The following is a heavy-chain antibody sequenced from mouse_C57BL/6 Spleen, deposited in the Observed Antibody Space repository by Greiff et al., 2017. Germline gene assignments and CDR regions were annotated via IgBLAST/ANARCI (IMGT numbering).Heavy chain of an antibody. CDR1: GYAFSSSW. Sequence: QVQLQQSGPELVKPGASVKISCKASGYAFSSSWMNWVKQRPGKGLEWIGRIYPGDGDTNYNGKFKGKSTLTADKSSSTAYMQLSSLTSEDSAVYFCANSNPYWYFDVWGTGTTVTVSS. J-gene: IGHJ1*03. D-gene: IGHD2-5*01. V-gene: IGHV1-82*01. CDR2: IYPGDGDT. CDR3: ANSNPYWYFDV.